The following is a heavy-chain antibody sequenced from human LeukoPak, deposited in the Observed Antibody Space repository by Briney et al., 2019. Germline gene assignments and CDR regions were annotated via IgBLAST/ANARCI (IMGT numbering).Heavy chain of an antibody. CDR2: ISYDGSNK. J-gene: IGHJ3*02. CDR3: ARSGMVYADDAFDI. D-gene: IGHD2-8*01. V-gene: IGHV3-30*03. CDR1: GFTFSSYG. Sequence: PGRSLRLSCAASGFTFSSYGMHWVRQAPGKGLEWEAVISYDGSNKYYADSVKGRFTISRDNSKNTLSLQMNSLRAEDTAVYYCARSGMVYADDAFDIWGQGTMVTVSS.